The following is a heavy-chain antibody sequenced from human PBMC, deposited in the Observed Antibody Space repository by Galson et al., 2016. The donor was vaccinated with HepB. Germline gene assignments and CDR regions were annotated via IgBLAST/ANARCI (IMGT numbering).Heavy chain of an antibody. Sequence: SLRXXXAASGITFSSYGMHXVRQAPGKGLXXXAVISYDGSTXYYADSVXXRFTISREXSKXTLNLQMNSLRAEDTAVYYCAKDWXLLSFGEVFSPVDYWGXGTXXXVSS. CDR3: AKDWXLLSFGEVFSPVDY. CDR2: ISYDGSTX. V-gene: IGHV3-30*18. D-gene: IGHD3-10*01. J-gene: IGHJ4*02. CDR1: GITFSSYG.